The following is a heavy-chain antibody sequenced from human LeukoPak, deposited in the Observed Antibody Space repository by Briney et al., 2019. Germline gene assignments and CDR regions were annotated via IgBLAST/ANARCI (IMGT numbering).Heavy chain of an antibody. D-gene: IGHD3-22*01. Sequence: SETLSLTCIVSGGSISSTTSYWGWIRQPPGKGLEWIARIYYAGTTYDNPSLKSRVTISLDMSKNQFPLKMTSVTAADTAVYYCARGGDYYDSSGYYDYWGQGTRVTVSS. CDR3: ARGGDYYDSSGYYDY. CDR2: IYYAGTT. CDR1: GGSISSTTSY. J-gene: IGHJ4*02. V-gene: IGHV4-39*06.